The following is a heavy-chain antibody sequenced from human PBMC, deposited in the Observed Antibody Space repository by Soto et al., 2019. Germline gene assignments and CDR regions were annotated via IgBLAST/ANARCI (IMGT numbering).Heavy chain of an antibody. V-gene: IGHV1-18*01. Sequence: ASVKVSCKASGYTFTDYGISWVRQAPGQGLEWMGWISGYNGNTKYAQKLQGRVTMTTDTSTSTAYMELRSLRSDDTAVYYCARSDQYFDWLPQSPYYFDYWGQGTLVTVSS. CDR1: GYTFTDYG. D-gene: IGHD3-9*01. J-gene: IGHJ4*02. CDR3: ARSDQYFDWLPQSPYYFDY. CDR2: ISGYNGNT.